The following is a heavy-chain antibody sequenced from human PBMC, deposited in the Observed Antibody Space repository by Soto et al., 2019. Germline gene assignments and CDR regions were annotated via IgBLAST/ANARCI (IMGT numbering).Heavy chain of an antibody. J-gene: IGHJ6*02. Sequence: ASVKVSCKASGYTFTSYGISWVRQAPGQGLEWMGWISAYNGNTNYAQKLQGIVTMTTATSTSPAYTELRSLRSDDTAVYYCARAPHPAGSYPGDYFYGMDVWGQGTTVTASS. D-gene: IGHD6-13*01. CDR2: ISAYNGNT. V-gene: IGHV1-18*04. CDR1: GYTFTSYG. CDR3: ARAPHPAGSYPGDYFYGMDV.